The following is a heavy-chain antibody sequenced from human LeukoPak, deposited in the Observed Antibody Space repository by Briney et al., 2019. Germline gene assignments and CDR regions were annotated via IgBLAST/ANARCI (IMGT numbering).Heavy chain of an antibody. CDR2: INPIGGST. J-gene: IGHJ4*02. V-gene: IGHV1-46*01. Sequence: ASVKVSCKASGYTFTSYYMHWVRQAPGQGLEWMGIINPIGGSTSYAQKFQGRVTMTRDTSTSTVYMELSSLRSEDTAVYYCARARATVVRGQPRTSYYFDYWGQGTLVTVSS. D-gene: IGHD4-23*01. CDR3: ARARATVVRGQPRTSYYFDY. CDR1: GYTFTSYY.